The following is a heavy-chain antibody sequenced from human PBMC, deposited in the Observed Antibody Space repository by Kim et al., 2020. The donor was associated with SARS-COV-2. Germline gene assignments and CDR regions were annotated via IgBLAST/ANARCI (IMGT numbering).Heavy chain of an antibody. V-gene: IGHV1-8*01. J-gene: IGHJ6*02. CDR3: ARKPSGMDV. Sequence: ASVKVSCKASEYSFITHDINWVRQATGQGLEWMGWMNPKSGQTGYAEKFQGRVTMTRNIAIRTAYLELSSLRSDYTAVYFCARKPSGMDVWGQGTTVIVS. CDR1: EYSFITHD. CDR2: MNPKSGQT.